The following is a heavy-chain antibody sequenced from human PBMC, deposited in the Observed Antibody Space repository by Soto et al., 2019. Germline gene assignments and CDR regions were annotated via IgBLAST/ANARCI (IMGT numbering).Heavy chain of an antibody. D-gene: IGHD6-13*01. V-gene: IGHV1-3*01. J-gene: IGHJ5*02. CDR3: VRRHVSATGIDWFDP. Sequence: ASVKVSCKASGYTFTSYGIHWVRQAPGQRLEWMGWINAANGDTIYSPKFQGRVTITRDTSASTAYMGLRSLRSEDTALYYCVRRHVSATGIDWFDPWGQGTLVTVS. CDR1: GYTFTSYG. CDR2: INAANGDT.